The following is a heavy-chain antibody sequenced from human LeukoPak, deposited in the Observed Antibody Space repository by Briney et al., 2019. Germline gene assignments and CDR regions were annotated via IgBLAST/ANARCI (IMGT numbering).Heavy chain of an antibody. CDR2: IKEDGTEK. J-gene: IGHJ4*02. CDR3: ATVFEH. D-gene: IGHD1-14*01. Sequence: GGSLRLSCAGSGFTFSDFWMTWVRQTPGKGLEWVANIKEDGTEKNLVDSVKGRFTISRDNAKNSLYLQMNSLRAEDTAVYYCATVFEHWGQGTLVTVSS. V-gene: IGHV3-7*01. CDR1: GFTFSDFW.